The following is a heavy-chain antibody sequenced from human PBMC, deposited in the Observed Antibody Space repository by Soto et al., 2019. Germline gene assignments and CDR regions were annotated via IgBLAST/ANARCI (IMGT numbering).Heavy chain of an antibody. J-gene: IGHJ4*02. CDR1: GFTFSSYS. V-gene: IGHV3-48*02. D-gene: IGHD1-1*01. CDR3: ARDRRDGFIQDY. Sequence: GESLKISCAASGFTFSSYSMNWVRQAPGKGLEWVSYISYSSSTIYYADSVKGRFTISRDNAKNSLYLQMNSLRDEDTAVYYCARDRRDGFIQDYWGQGTLVTVSS. CDR2: ISYSSSTI.